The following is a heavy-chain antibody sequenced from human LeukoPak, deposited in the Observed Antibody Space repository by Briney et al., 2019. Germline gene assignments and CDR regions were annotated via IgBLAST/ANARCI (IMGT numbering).Heavy chain of an antibody. CDR3: AGDRNSDWYSPLDY. Sequence: GGSLRLSCAASGFTFSTYGMHWVRQAPGKGLEWVAVIWYDGDNKKYADSVKGRFTISRDNSKNTLYLQMNSLRAEDTAIYYCAGDRNSDWYSPLDYWGQGSQVTVSP. CDR2: IWYDGDNK. CDR1: GFTFSTYG. D-gene: IGHD6-19*01. V-gene: IGHV3-33*01. J-gene: IGHJ4*02.